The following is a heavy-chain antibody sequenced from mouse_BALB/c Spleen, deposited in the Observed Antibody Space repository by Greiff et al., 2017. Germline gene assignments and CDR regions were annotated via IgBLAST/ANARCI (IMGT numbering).Heavy chain of an antibody. V-gene: IGHV7-3*02. J-gene: IGHJ2*01. D-gene: IGHD3-3*01. Sequence: EVKVVESGGGLVQPGGSLRLSCATSGFTFTDYYMSWVRQPPGKALEWLGFIRNKANGYTTEYSASVKGRFTISRDNSQSILYLQMNTLRAEDSATYYCARDEGWDYWGQGTTLTVSS. CDR2: IRNKANGYTT. CDR1: GFTFTDYY. CDR3: ARDEGWDY.